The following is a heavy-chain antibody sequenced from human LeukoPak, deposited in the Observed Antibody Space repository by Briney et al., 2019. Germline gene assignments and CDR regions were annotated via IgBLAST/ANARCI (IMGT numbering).Heavy chain of an antibody. CDR1: GFTFSSYG. Sequence: GRSLRLSCAASGFTFSSYGMHWVRHAPGKGLEWVAVIWYDGSNKYYADSVKGRFTISRDNSKNTLYLQMNSLRAEDTAVYCCAKKMLQLVPFGKQDYYYYGMDVWGQGATVTVSS. D-gene: IGHD6-13*01. V-gene: IGHV3-33*06. CDR2: IWYDGSNK. J-gene: IGHJ6*02. CDR3: AKKMLQLVPFGKQDYYYYGMDV.